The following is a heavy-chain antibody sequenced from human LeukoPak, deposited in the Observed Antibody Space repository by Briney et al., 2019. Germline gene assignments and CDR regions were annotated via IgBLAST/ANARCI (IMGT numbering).Heavy chain of an antibody. J-gene: IGHJ6*03. D-gene: IGHD1-26*01. CDR1: GGSISSSSYY. Sequence: SETLSLTCTVSGGSISSSSYYWGWIRQPPGKGLEWIGSIYYSGSTYYNPSLKSRVTISVDTSKNRFSLKLSSVTAADTAVYYCARVGSGSYFRYYYYYMDVWGKGTTVTVSS. CDR3: ARVGSGSYFRYYYYYMDV. CDR2: IYYSGST. V-gene: IGHV4-39*07.